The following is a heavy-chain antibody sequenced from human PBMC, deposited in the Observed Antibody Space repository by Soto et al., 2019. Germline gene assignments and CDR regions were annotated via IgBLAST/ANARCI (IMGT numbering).Heavy chain of an antibody. J-gene: IGHJ5*02. CDR2: ISAYNGNT. Sequence: ASVKVSCKASGYTFTSYGISWVRQAPGQGLEWMGWISAYNGNTNYAQKLQGRVTMTTDTSTSTAYMELRSLRSDDTAVYYCGRALTGTTLEPDTWFDPWGQGTLVTVSS. V-gene: IGHV1-18*01. CDR1: GYTFTSYG. CDR3: GRALTGTTLEPDTWFDP. D-gene: IGHD1-7*01.